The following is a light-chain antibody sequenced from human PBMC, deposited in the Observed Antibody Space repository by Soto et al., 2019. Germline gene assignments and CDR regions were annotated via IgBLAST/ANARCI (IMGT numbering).Light chain of an antibody. Sequence: DIQITQSPSSLSASVGDRVTITCLASESISNYLNWYQQKPGKAPKRLIYAASSLQSGVPSRFSGSASGTDFTLTISSLQPEDFATYYGQQSYSTPWTCGHGTEVEIK. CDR2: AAS. V-gene: IGKV1-39*01. CDR1: ESISNY. J-gene: IGKJ1*01. CDR3: QQSYSTPWT.